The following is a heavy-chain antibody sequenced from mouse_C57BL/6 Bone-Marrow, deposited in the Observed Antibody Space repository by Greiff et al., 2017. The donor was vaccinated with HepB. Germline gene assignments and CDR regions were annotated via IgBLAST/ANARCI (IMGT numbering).Heavy chain of an antibody. CDR3: AREGDYYGSSPPDV. J-gene: IGHJ1*03. D-gene: IGHD1-1*01. Sequence: EVMLVESGPGLVKPSQTVFLTCTVTGISITTGNYRWSWIRQFPGNKLEWIGYIYYSGTITYNPSLTSRTTITRDTPKNQFFLEMNSLTAEDTATYYCAREGDYYGSSPPDVWGTGTTVTVSS. V-gene: IGHV3-5*01. CDR1: GISITTGNYR. CDR2: IYYSGTI.